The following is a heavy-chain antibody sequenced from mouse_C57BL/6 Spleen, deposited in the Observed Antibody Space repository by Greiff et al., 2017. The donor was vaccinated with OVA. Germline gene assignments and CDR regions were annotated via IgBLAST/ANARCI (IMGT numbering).Heavy chain of an antibody. Sequence: QVQLKQPGAELVKPGASVKLSCKASGYTFTSYWMHWVKQRPGQGLEWIGMIHPNSGSTNYNEKFKSKATLTVDKSSSTAYMQLSSLTSEDSAVYYCARGRRRRGYAMDYWGQGTSVTVSS. V-gene: IGHV1-64*01. D-gene: IGHD2-12*01. CDR1: GYTFTSYW. CDR3: ARGRRRRGYAMDY. J-gene: IGHJ4*01. CDR2: IHPNSGST.